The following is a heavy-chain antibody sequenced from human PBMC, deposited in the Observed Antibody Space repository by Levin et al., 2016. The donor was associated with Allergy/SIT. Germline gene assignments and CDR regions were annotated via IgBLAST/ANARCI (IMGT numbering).Heavy chain of an antibody. CDR2: ISSSSSYI. CDR1: GFTFSSYS. J-gene: IGHJ4*02. Sequence: GGSLRLSCAASGFTFSSYSMNWVRQAPGKGLEWVSSISSSSSYIYYADSVKGRFTISRDNAKNSLYLQMNSLRAEDTAVYYCAQMYYYDSSGYTPFDYWGQGTLVTVSS. V-gene: IGHV3-21*01. D-gene: IGHD3-22*01. CDR3: AQMYYYDSSGYTPFDY.